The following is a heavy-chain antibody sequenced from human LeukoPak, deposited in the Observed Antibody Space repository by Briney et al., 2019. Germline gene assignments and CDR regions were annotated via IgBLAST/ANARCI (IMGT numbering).Heavy chain of an antibody. Sequence: KSGGSLRLSCAASGFTFSSYGMHWVRQAPGKGLEWVAFIRYDGSNKYYADSVKGRFTISRDNSKNTLYLQMNSLRAEDTALYYCASSSGYYYYYYMDVWGKGTTVTVSS. CDR1: GFTFSSYG. J-gene: IGHJ6*03. CDR2: IRYDGSNK. D-gene: IGHD6-19*01. V-gene: IGHV3-30*02. CDR3: ASSSGYYYYYYMDV.